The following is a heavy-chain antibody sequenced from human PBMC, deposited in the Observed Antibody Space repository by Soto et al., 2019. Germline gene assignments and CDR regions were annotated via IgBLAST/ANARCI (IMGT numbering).Heavy chain of an antibody. D-gene: IGHD1-20*01. V-gene: IGHV3-7*01. Sequence: GGSLRLSCVASGIIFSSHWMSWVRQAPGKGLEWVANVREDGSATYYVDSVKGRFTISRDNAKNTLYLQMNSLRVEDTAVYYCARDVGYNWGQGTLVTVSS. CDR1: GIIFSSHW. CDR2: VREDGSAT. CDR3: ARDVGYN. J-gene: IGHJ4*02.